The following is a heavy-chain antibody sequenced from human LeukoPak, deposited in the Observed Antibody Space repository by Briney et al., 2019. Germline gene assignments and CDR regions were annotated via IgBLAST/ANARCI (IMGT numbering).Heavy chain of an antibody. V-gene: IGHV3-23*01. CDR3: AKDRVSPGFNLFDP. CDR2: ISGSGGGT. J-gene: IGHJ5*02. Sequence: GGSLRLSCAASGLTFSRYAMSWVRQAPGKGLEWVSTISGSGGGTYNADSVKGRFTISRDNSQNTLYLQMNSLRAEDTAIYYCAKDRVSPGFNLFDPWGQGTLVTVSS. CDR1: GLTFSRYA. D-gene: IGHD2/OR15-2a*01.